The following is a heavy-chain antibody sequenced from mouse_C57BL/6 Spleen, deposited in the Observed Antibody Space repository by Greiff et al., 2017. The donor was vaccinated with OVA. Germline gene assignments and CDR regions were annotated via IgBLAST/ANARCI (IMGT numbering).Heavy chain of an antibody. Sequence: QVQLQQPGTELVKPGASVTLSCKASGYTFTSYWMHWVKQRPGQGLEWIGNINPSNGGTNYNEKFKSKATLTVDKSSSTAYMQLSSLTSEDSAVDYCARGDYGSSYQPFAYWGQGTLVTVSA. D-gene: IGHD1-1*01. CDR3: ARGDYGSSYQPFAY. J-gene: IGHJ3*01. CDR1: GYTFTSYW. V-gene: IGHV1-53*01. CDR2: INPSNGGT.